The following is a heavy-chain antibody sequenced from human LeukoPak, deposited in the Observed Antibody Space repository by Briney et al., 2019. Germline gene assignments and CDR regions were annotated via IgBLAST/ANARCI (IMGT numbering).Heavy chain of an antibody. V-gene: IGHV1-18*01. CDR3: ARGGDCSGGSCYQTGFDP. J-gene: IGHJ5*02. CDR1: GYTFTSYG. D-gene: IGHD2-15*01. CDR2: ISAYNGNT. Sequence: ASVKVSCKASGYTFTSYGISWVRQAPGQGHEWMGWISAYNGNTNYAQKLQGRATMTTDTSTSTAYMELRSLRSDDTAVYYCARGGDCSGGSCYQTGFDPWGQGTLVTVSS.